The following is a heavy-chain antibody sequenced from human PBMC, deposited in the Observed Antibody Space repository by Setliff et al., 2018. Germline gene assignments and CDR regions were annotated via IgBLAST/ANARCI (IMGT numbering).Heavy chain of an antibody. V-gene: IGHV4-59*12. CDR3: ARDRTYYGSGTYTRYFDY. CDR2: VYYSGST. Sequence: PSETLSLTCTVSGGSISTYYWSWIRQPPGKGLEFIGYVYYSGSTNYNPSLKSRVTISIDTSRDQFSLKLTSMIAADTAVYYCARDRTYYGSGTYTRYFDYWGQGTLVTVSS. J-gene: IGHJ4*02. D-gene: IGHD3-10*01. CDR1: GGSISTYY.